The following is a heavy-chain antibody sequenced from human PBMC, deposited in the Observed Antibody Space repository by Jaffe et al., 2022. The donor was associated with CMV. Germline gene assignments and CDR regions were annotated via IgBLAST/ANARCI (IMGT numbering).Heavy chain of an antibody. J-gene: IGHJ4*02. CDR3: AKAEQVRTGTMVTYCFDY. Sequence: EVQLLESGGGLVQPGGSLRLSCAASGFTFSSYTMNWVRQAPGKGLEWVSTISGSGVDTYYVDSVKGRLTISRDNSRNTLYLHMSGLRAEDTAVYYCAKAEQVRTGTMVTYCFDYWGQGTQVTVSS. D-gene: IGHD1-1*01. V-gene: IGHV3-23*01. CDR2: ISGSGVDT. CDR1: GFTFSSYT.